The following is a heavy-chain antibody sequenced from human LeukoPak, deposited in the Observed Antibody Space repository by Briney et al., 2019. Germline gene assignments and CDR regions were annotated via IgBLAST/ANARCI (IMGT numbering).Heavy chain of an antibody. CDR3: ARCGENDSSGWEYYFDY. D-gene: IGHD6-19*01. J-gene: IGHJ4*02. V-gene: IGHV3-53*01. CDR2: IYSGGSA. CDR1: GFTVSSSY. Sequence: GGSLRLSCAASGFTVSSSYMSWVRQAPGKGLEWVSVIYSGGSAYYADSVKGRFTISRDNSKNTLYLQMNSLRAEDTAVYYCARCGENDSSGWEYYFDYWGQGTLVTVSS.